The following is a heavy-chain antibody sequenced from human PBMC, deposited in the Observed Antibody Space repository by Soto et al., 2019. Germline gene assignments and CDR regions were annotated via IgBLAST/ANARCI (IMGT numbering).Heavy chain of an antibody. Sequence: PSEPLCLTCTVSGGYVRSGSYYWSWIRQPPGKGLEWIGSIYYSGSTYYNPSLKSRVTISVDTSKNQFSLKLSSVTAADTAVYYCASSVVGVWGSYRSSAFDIWGQGTMVTVSS. D-gene: IGHD3-16*02. J-gene: IGHJ3*02. CDR3: ASSVVGVWGSYRSSAFDI. CDR1: GGYVRSGSYY. V-gene: IGHV4-39*01. CDR2: IYYSGST.